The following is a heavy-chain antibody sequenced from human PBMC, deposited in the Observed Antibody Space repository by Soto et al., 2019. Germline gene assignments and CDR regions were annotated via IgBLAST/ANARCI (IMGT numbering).Heavy chain of an antibody. CDR2: IYYSGST. D-gene: IGHD6-19*01. CDR3: ARVYSSGYNDAFDI. CDR1: GGSISSYY. Sequence: PSETLSLTCTVSGGSISSYYWSWIRQPPGKGLEWIGYIYYSGSTNYNPSLKSRVTISVDTSKNQFSLKLSSVTAADTAVYYCARVYSSGYNDAFDIWGQGTMVTVS. V-gene: IGHV4-59*01. J-gene: IGHJ3*02.